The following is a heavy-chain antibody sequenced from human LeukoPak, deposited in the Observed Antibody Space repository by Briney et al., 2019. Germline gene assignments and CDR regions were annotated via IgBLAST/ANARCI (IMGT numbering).Heavy chain of an antibody. V-gene: IGHV1-2*02. CDR1: GYTFTGSY. Sequence: ASVKVSCKASGYTFTGSYLHWVRQAPGEGLEWMGWINPNSGGTNYAQKFQGRVTMTRDTSISTAYMELSSLRSDDTAVYYCARMRDLVGTSPLGYWGQGTLVTVSS. CDR3: ARMRDLVGTSPLGY. CDR2: INPNSGGT. J-gene: IGHJ4*02. D-gene: IGHD1-26*01.